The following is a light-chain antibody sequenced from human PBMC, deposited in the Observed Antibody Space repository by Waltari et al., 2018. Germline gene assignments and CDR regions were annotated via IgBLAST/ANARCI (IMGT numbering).Light chain of an antibody. CDR3: QQGHSFPLT. V-gene: IGKV1-12*01. J-gene: IGKJ4*01. CDR1: QDISSW. Sequence: DIHLTQSPSSVSASVGDRVTITCRASQDISSWLAWYRQKPGKAPETRLFLASRLQSGVPSRFSGSGSGTDFTLTISNLQPEDFATYFCQQGHSFPLTFGGGTKVEIK. CDR2: LAS.